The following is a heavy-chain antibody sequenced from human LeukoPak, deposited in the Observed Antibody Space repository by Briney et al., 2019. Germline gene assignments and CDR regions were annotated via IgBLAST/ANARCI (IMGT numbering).Heavy chain of an antibody. CDR1: GFTFSSYW. J-gene: IGHJ4*02. D-gene: IGHD5-12*01. CDR2: INSDGSSI. V-gene: IGHV3-74*03. CDR3: AREGRVSGYDFDC. Sequence: GGSLRLSCAASGFTFSSYWMHWVRQAPGKGLMWVSRINSDGSSITYADSVKGRFTISRDNAKNTLYLQMNSLRVEDTAVYYCAREGRVSGYDFDCWGQGTLVTVSS.